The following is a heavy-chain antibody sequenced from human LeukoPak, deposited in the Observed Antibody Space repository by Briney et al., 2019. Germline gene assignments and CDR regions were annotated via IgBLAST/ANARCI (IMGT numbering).Heavy chain of an antibody. V-gene: IGHV3-9*01. CDR3: AKGSSSSWDYYYYGLDV. D-gene: IGHD6-13*01. CDR2: ISWNSGSI. Sequence: PGGSLRLSCAASGFTFDDYDMHWVRQAPGKGLEWVSGISWNSGSIGYADSVKGRFTISRDNAKNSLYLQMNSLRAEDTALYYCAKGSSSSWDYYYYGLDVWGQGTTVTVSS. CDR1: GFTFDDYD. J-gene: IGHJ6*02.